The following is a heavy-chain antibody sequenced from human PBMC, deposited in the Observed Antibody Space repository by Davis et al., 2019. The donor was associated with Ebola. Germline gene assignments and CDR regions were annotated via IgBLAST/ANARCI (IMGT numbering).Heavy chain of an antibody. CDR3: ARGYCSSTSCYPCSY. CDR1: GGSLSGSY. CDR2: IYYSGST. J-gene: IGHJ4*02. D-gene: IGHD2-2*01. Sequence: SETLSLTCAVYGGSLSGSYWNWIRQHPGKGLEWIGYIYYSGSTYYNPSLKSRVTISVDTSKNQFSLKLSSVTAADTAVYYCARGYCSSTSCYPCSYWGQGTLVTVSS. V-gene: IGHV4-31*11.